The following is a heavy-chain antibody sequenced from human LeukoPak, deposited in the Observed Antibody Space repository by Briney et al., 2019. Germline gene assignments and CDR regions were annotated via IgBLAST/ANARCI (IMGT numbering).Heavy chain of an antibody. CDR1: GFTVSSNY. J-gene: IGHJ4*02. CDR2: IYSGGST. CDR3: AKDPMVRGVTYYFDY. D-gene: IGHD3-10*01. V-gene: IGHV3-53*01. Sequence: PGGSLRLSCAASGFTVSSNYMSWVRQAPGKGLEWVSVIYSGGSTYYADSVKGRFTISRDNSKNTLYLQMNSLRAEDTAVYYCAKDPMVRGVTYYFDYWGQGTLVTVSS.